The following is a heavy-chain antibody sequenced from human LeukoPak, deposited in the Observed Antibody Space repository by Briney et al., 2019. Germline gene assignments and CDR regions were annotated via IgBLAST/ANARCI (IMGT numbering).Heavy chain of an antibody. V-gene: IGHV4-39*01. Sequence: PSETLSLTCTVSGGSISTNHYNWGWIRQPPGKGLEWIGSIFYSGTTYHNPSLKNRVSISVDTSRRQLSLQLTSVTAADTAVYYCARPSYIGYCSRSTCNREAFDVWGQGTVVTVS. CDR3: ARPSYIGYCSRSTCNREAFDV. CDR2: IFYSGTT. D-gene: IGHD2-2*01. J-gene: IGHJ3*01. CDR1: GGSISTNHYN.